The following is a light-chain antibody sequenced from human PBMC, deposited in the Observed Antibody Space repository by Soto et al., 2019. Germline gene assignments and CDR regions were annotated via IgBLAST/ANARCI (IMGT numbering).Light chain of an antibody. CDR3: QHYGSSPRT. CDR2: HAS. V-gene: IGKV1-5*01. Sequence: DIQMTQSPSTLPASVGDRVTITCRASQSISNWLAWYQQKPGTAPKVLIYHASNLQSGVPSRFSGSGSGTDFTLTISRLEPEDFAVYYCQHYGSSPRTFGQGTKVDIK. CDR1: QSISNW. J-gene: IGKJ1*01.